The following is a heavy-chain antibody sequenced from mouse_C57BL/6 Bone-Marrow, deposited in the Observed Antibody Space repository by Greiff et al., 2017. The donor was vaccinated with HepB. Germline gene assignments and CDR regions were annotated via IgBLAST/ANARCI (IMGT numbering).Heavy chain of an antibody. CDR3: ARSRRGFSVNYFDY. Sequence: QVQLQQPGAELVKPGASVKMSCKASGYTFTSYWITWVKQRPGQGLEWIGEIYPGSGNTNYNEKFKSKATLTVDTSSSTAYMQLSSRTSEDSAVYFCARSRRGFSVNYFDYWGQGTTLTVSA. V-gene: IGHV1-55*01. CDR1: GYTFTSYW. D-gene: IGHD1-1*01. CDR2: IYPGSGNT. J-gene: IGHJ2*01.